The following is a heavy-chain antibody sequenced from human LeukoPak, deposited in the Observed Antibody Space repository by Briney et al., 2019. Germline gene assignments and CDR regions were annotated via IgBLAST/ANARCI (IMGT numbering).Heavy chain of an antibody. J-gene: IGHJ5*02. CDR2: IYTSGST. CDR1: GGSISSYY. Sequence: PSETLSLTCTVSGGSISSYYWSWIRQPAGKGLEWIGRIYTSGSTNYNPSLKSRVTISVDTSKNQFSLKLSSVTAADTAVYYCARGYYDILTGYANNWFDPWGQGTLVTVSS. V-gene: IGHV4-4*07. D-gene: IGHD3-9*01. CDR3: ARGYYDILTGYANNWFDP.